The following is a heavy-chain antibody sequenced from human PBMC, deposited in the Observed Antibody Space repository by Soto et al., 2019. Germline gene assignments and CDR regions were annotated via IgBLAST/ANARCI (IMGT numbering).Heavy chain of an antibody. Sequence: GGFLRLSCAASGVTFSSYAMSWVRQAPGKGLEWVAVISYDGSNKYSADSVKGRFTISRDNSKNTLYLQMNGLRPEDTAVYYCAKSYDSSGNDAFDIWGQGTMVTVSS. CDR1: GVTFSSYA. CDR2: ISYDGSNK. D-gene: IGHD3-22*01. V-gene: IGHV3-30*18. J-gene: IGHJ3*02. CDR3: AKSYDSSGNDAFDI.